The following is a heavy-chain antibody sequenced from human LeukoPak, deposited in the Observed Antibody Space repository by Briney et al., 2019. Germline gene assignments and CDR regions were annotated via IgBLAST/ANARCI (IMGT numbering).Heavy chain of an antibody. CDR1: GFTFDDYA. J-gene: IGHJ4*02. CDR2: ISWNSGSI. V-gene: IGHV3-9*01. Sequence: GGSLRLSCAASGFTFDDYAMHWVRQAPGKGLEWVSGISWNSGSIGYADSVKGRFTVSRDNAKNSLYLQMNSLRAEDTALYYCAKEDYWGQGTLVTVSS. CDR3: AKEDY.